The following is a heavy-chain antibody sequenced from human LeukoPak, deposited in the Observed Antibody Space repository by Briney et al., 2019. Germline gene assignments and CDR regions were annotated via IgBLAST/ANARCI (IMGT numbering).Heavy chain of an antibody. CDR1: GGSISSYY. J-gene: IGHJ5*02. CDR2: IYTSGST. D-gene: IGHD3-3*01. Sequence: SETLSLTCTVSGGSISSYYWSWIRQPAGKGLEWIGRIYTSGSTNYNPSLKSRVTMSVDTSKNQFSLKLSSVTAADTAVYYCARYNYDFWSGYSKWFDPWGQGTLVTVSS. CDR3: ARYNYDFWSGYSKWFDP. V-gene: IGHV4-4*07.